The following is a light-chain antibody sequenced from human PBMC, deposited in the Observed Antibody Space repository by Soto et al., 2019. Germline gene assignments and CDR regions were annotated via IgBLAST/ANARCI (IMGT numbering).Light chain of an antibody. CDR1: QTSRTS. CDR2: AAS. CDR3: QHTYSTPPT. V-gene: IGKV1-39*01. J-gene: IGKJ1*01. Sequence: DIPMTQSPSSLSASVGDRVILTCRASQTSRTSLYWYQQKPGKAPKLLIYAASTLHGVGPSRFSGSGSGTDFTPSISTLQPEDLATYFCQHTYSTPPTFGRGNKVEI.